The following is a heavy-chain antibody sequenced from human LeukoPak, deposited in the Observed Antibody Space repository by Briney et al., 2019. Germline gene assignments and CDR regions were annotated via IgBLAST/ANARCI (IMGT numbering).Heavy chain of an antibody. D-gene: IGHD5-18*01. V-gene: IGHV1-2*02. CDR2: INPNSGGT. CDR3: ARGKKTWIQLWPLDY. Sequence: ASVKVSCKASGYTFTGYYMHWVRQAPGQGLEWMGWINPNSGGTNYAQKFQGRVTMTRDTSISTAYMELSRLRSDDTAVYYCARGKKTWIQLWPLDYWGQGTLVTVSS. J-gene: IGHJ4*02. CDR1: GYTFTGYY.